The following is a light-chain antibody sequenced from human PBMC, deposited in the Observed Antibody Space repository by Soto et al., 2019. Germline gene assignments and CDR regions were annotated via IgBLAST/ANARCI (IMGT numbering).Light chain of an antibody. V-gene: IGKV3-20*01. CDR2: GAS. CDR1: QSVSSSY. Sequence: EIVLTQSPGTLSLSPGERAILSCRASQSVSSSYFAWYQQKPGQAPRLLFYGASRRATGIPDRFSGSGSGTDFTLTISRLEPEDFAVYYCQQHGSSPPTFGQGTNVEIK. CDR3: QQHGSSPPT. J-gene: IGKJ1*01.